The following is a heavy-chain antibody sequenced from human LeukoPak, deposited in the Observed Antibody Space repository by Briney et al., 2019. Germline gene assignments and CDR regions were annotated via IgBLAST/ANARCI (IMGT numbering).Heavy chain of an antibody. CDR3: ARLTGYQDY. D-gene: IGHD2-2*01. J-gene: IGHJ4*02. CDR2: ISYDGSNK. CDR1: GFTFSSYG. V-gene: IGHV3-30*03. Sequence: GGSLRLSCAASGFTFSSYGMHWVRQAPGKGLECVAVISYDGSNKYYADSVKGRFTISRDNSKNTLYLQMNSLRADDTAIYYCARLTGYQDYWGQGTLVTVSS.